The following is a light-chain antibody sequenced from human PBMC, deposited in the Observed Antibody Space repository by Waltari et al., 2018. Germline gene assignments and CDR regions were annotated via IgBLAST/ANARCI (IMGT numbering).Light chain of an antibody. CDR3: MQAIQART. Sequence: DIVMTQSPLSLPVTPGEPASIPCRSSHGLLHSNGNNYLNWYLQKPGQSPQVLIYLGSNRASGVPDRFSGSGSGTDFTLKISRVEAEDVGVYYCMQAIQARTFGQGTKVEVK. J-gene: IGKJ1*01. V-gene: IGKV2-28*01. CDR1: HGLLHSNGNNY. CDR2: LGS.